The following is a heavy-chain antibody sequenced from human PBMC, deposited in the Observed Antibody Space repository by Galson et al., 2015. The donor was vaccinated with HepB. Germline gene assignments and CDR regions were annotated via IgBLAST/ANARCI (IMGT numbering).Heavy chain of an antibody. CDR1: GFTFSSYA. CDR3: ARDQLLEWLSIYYYYGMDV. J-gene: IGHJ6*02. Sequence: SLRLSCAAPGFTFSSYAMHWVRQAPGKGLEWVAVISYDGSNEYYADSVKGRFTISRDNAKNTLYLQMNSLRAEDTAVYYCARDQLLEWLSIYYYYGMDVWGQGTTVTVSS. D-gene: IGHD3-3*01. CDR2: ISYDGSNE. V-gene: IGHV3-30-3*01.